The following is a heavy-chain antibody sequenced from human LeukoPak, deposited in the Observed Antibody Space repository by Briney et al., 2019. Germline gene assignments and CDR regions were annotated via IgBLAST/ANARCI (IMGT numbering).Heavy chain of an antibody. Sequence: SETPSLTCVLYVGSFSVYYWCWIRDPPGGGLERIGEINHSGGTNYTTPLQSRVPLPVDTSKNQSSLKLSYLKGADTAVYYCARDPFITFFGVVIRRDYWGQGTLVTVSS. J-gene: IGHJ4*02. V-gene: IGHV4-34*01. D-gene: IGHD3-3*01. CDR3: ARDPFITFFGVVIRRDY. CDR1: VGSFSVYY. CDR2: INHSGGT.